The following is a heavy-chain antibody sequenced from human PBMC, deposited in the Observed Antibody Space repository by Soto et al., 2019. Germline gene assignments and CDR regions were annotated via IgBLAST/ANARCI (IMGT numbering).Heavy chain of an antibody. J-gene: IGHJ4*02. V-gene: IGHV3-33*01. CDR1: GFTFSHYG. CDR2: ISFDGINK. D-gene: IGHD4-17*01. CDR3: ARYGGDYGDYVLDY. Sequence: VQLVESGGGVVPPGKSLRLSCAATGFTFSHYGMNWFRQAPGKGLEWVADISFDGINKYYADSVKGRFTISRDSSKNTLYLQMNSLRAEDTAMYYCARYGGDYGDYVLDYWGQGTRVTVSS.